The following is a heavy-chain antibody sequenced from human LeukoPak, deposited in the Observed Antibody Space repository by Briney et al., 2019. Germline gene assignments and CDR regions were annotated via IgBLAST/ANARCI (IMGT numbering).Heavy chain of an antibody. CDR3: ARKAGGSTQYSSSSRGDYYYYYYMDV. J-gene: IGHJ6*03. CDR2: IYYSGST. V-gene: IGHV4-59*12. CDR1: GGSISSYY. Sequence: SETLSLTCTVSGGSISSYYWSWIRQPPGKGLEWIGYIYYSGSTNYNPSLKSRVTISVDTSKNQFSLKLSSVTAADTAVYYCARKAGGSTQYSSSSRGDYYYYYYMDVWGKGTTVTVSS. D-gene: IGHD6-6*01.